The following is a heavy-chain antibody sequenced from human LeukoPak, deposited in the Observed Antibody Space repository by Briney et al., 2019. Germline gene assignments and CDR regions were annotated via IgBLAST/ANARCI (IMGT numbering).Heavy chain of an antibody. CDR1: GFTFNSYA. D-gene: IGHD3-10*01. J-gene: IGHJ4*02. CDR2: ISPGGSDT. Sequence: GGSLRLSCAASGFTFNSYAMSWVRQAPGKGLEWVSAISPGGSDTYYADSVRGRFTISRDNSKNTLYLQMSSLGAEDSAVYYCAKRGGYETMAAFDYWGQGTLVTVSS. V-gene: IGHV3-23*01. CDR3: AKRGGYETMAAFDY.